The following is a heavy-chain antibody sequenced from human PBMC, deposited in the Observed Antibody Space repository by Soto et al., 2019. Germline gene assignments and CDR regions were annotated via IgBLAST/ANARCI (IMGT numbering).Heavy chain of an antibody. D-gene: IGHD3-22*01. J-gene: IGHJ5*01. CDR2: IHNSGTS. Sequence: SETLSLTCTVSGDTSTSYYWGWIRQAPGGGLEWIGHIHNSGTSTHNPSLNGRVTISIDMSKKQFSLKLTSLTSADTAVYYCARDFYDSVGYTWFDSWSQGTLVTVSS. V-gene: IGHV4-59*01. CDR3: ARDFYDSVGYTWFDS. CDR1: GDTSTSYY.